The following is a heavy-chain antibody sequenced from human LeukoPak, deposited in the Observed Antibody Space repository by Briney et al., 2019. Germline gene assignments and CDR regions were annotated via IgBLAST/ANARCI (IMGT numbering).Heavy chain of an antibody. J-gene: IGHJ4*02. CDR1: AFTFSGYW. CDR2: IKGDESSI. Sequence: PGGSLRLSCAASAFTFSGYWMHWVRQAPGKGLEWVSRIKGDESSINYADSVEGRFTISRDNAKNTVYLHLNSLRVEDTAVYYCVGGALYMYYFDYWGQGTLVTVSS. CDR3: VGGALYMYYFDY. D-gene: IGHD3-10*01. V-gene: IGHV3-74*01.